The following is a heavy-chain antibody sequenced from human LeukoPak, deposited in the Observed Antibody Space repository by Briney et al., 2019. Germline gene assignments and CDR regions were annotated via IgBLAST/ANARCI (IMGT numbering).Heavy chain of an antibody. CDR2: IYYSGST. Sequence: SETLSLTCTVSGGSMSSYYWSWIRQPPGEGLEWLGYIYYSGSTKYNPSLKSRVTISVDTSKNQFSLKLSSVTAADTAVYYCARHLKTGTTYIYAFDIWGQGTMVTVSS. D-gene: IGHD1-1*01. V-gene: IGHV4-59*08. CDR1: GGSMSSYY. J-gene: IGHJ3*02. CDR3: ARHLKTGTTYIYAFDI.